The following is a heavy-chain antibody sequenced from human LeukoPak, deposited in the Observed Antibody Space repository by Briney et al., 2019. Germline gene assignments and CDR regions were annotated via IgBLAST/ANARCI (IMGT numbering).Heavy chain of an antibody. Sequence: NSSGTLSLTCAVSGGSISSNSYYWGWIRQPPGKGLEWIGYIYYSGSTNYNPSLKSRVTISVDTSKNQFSLKLSSVTAADTAVYYCARYSTAMVPELDYWGQGTLVTVSS. V-gene: IGHV4-61*05. CDR3: ARYSTAMVPELDY. CDR2: IYYSGST. J-gene: IGHJ4*02. D-gene: IGHD5-18*01. CDR1: GGSISSNSYY.